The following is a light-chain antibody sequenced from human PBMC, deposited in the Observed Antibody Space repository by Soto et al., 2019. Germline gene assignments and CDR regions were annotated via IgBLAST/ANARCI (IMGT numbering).Light chain of an antibody. CDR1: QNISPW. V-gene: IGKV1-5*03. CDR2: ETS. J-gene: IGKJ1*01. CDR3: QQYNSGWT. Sequence: DIQMTQSPSTLSASLGDRVTITCRASQNISPWLAWYQQKPGKAPSLLIYETSSLENGVPSRFSGSGSGTEFSLTISSLQPDDSVTYYCQQYNSGWTFGQGTKVDIK.